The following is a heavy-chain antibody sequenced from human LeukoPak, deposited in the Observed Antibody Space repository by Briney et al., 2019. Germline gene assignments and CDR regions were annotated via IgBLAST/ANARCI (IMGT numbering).Heavy chain of an antibody. V-gene: IGHV3-23*01. CDR1: GFTFSSYA. Sequence: GGSLRLSRAASGFTFSSYAMSWVRQAPGKGLEWVSAISGSGGSTYYADSVKGRFTISRDNSKNTLYLQMNSLRAEDTAVYYCAKDLRYDFWSGYPPPSKYYYYGMDVWGQGTTVTVSS. J-gene: IGHJ6*02. CDR2: ISGSGGST. D-gene: IGHD3-3*01. CDR3: AKDLRYDFWSGYPPPSKYYYYGMDV.